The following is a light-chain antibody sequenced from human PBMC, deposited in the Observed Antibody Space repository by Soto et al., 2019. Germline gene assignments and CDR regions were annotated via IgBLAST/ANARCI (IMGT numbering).Light chain of an antibody. CDR2: AAS. CDR1: QGISTY. CDR3: QQSYSTTWT. Sequence: DIQMTQSPSSLSASVGDRVTITCRASQGISTYLNWYQQKPGKAPKVLIYAASSLQSGVPSRFSGSGSETECTLTISSLQPEDVATYSCQQSYSTTWTFGQGTKVDIK. J-gene: IGKJ1*01. V-gene: IGKV1-39*01.